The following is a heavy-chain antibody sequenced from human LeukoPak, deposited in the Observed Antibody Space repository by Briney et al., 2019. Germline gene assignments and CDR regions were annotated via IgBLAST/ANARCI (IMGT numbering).Heavy chain of an antibody. J-gene: IGHJ5*02. D-gene: IGHD5-18*01. V-gene: IGHV4-30-2*01. Sequence: PSQTLSPTCAVSGGSISSGGYSWSWIRQPPGKGLEWIGEINHSGSTNYNPSLKSRVTISVDTSKNQFSLKLSSVTAADTAVYYCARGRWGYSYGSFPGGWFDPWGQGTLVTVSS. CDR2: INHSGST. CDR3: ARGRWGYSYGSFPGGWFDP. CDR1: GGSISSGGYS.